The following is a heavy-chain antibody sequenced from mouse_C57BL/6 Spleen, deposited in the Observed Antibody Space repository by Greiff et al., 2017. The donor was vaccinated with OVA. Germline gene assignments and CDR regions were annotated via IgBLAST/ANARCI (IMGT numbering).Heavy chain of an antibody. CDR2: IDPEAGET. J-gene: IGHJ1*03. D-gene: IGHD1-1*01. V-gene: IGHV14-2*01. Sequence: VQLKESGAELVKPGASVTLSCTASGFNITDYYMHWVKQRPEQGLEWIGSIDPEAGETKYAPKFQGKATITADTSSNTAYLQLSSLTSEDTAVYYCAKRDGPYWYFDVWGTGTTVTVSS. CDR1: GFNITDYY. CDR3: AKRDGPYWYFDV.